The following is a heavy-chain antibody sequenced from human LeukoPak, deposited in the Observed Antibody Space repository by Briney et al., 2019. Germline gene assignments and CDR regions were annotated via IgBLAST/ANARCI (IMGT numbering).Heavy chain of an antibody. CDR2: ISSSSTYI. CDR1: GVTFSTYG. CDR3: ARDWGDFPYYFDY. D-gene: IGHD2-21*01. J-gene: IGHJ4*02. V-gene: IGHV3-21*01. Sequence: TGGSLRLSCAVSGVTFSTYGRNWVRQAPGKGLEWGSSISSSSTYIYYADSVKGRVTSSRENAKNSVYLQMNSLRAEDTAVYYCARDWGDFPYYFDYWGQGTLVTVSS.